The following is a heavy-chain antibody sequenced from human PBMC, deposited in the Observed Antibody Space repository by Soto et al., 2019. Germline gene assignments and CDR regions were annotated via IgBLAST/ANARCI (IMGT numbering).Heavy chain of an antibody. V-gene: IGHV3-23*01. D-gene: IGHD4-17*01. CDR2: TTGSGANK. J-gene: IGHJ1*01. CDR3: AKDGDFGEDGPAEYFEH. CDR1: GFTFKNYA. Sequence: EVNLLESGGGVVQPGESLRISCVGSGFTFKNYAMTWVRQAPGKGLEWVSGTTGSGANKQYADSVRGWFTISRDNSKKTLYLEMKSLRVEDTAVYYCAKDGDFGEDGPAEYFEHWGQGTLVTVSS.